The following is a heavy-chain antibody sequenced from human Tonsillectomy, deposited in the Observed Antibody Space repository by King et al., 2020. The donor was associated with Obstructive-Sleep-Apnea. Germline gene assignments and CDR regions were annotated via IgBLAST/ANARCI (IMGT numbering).Heavy chain of an antibody. CDR2: MSGETYFT. J-gene: IGHJ4*02. V-gene: IGHV3-11*06. CDR1: GCTFSDYY. Sequence: VQLVESGGGLVKPGGSLRLSCAASGCTFSDYYMTWIRQSPGRGLEWVSYMSGETYFTDYAVSVRGRFTISREDEQNSLYLQRNSLRVDDTAIYYFVARGYNYAYVGQWGQGTLVTVSS. D-gene: IGHD5-18*01. CDR3: VARGYNYAYVGQ.